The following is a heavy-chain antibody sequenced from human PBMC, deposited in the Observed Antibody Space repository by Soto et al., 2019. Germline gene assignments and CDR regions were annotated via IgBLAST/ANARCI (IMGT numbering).Heavy chain of an antibody. CDR1: GFTFSSYG. Sequence: PGGSLRLSCAASGFTFSSYGMHWVRQAPGKGLEWVAVISYDGSNKYYADSVKGRFTISRDNSKNTLYLQMNSLRAGDTAVYYCAKENREIQLWPQGFDYWGQGTLVTVSS. V-gene: IGHV3-30*18. J-gene: IGHJ4*02. CDR2: ISYDGSNK. CDR3: AKENREIQLWPQGFDY. D-gene: IGHD5-18*01.